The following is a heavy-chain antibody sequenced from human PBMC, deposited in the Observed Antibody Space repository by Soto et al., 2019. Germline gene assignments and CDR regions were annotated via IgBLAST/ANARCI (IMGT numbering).Heavy chain of an antibody. J-gene: IGHJ4*02. CDR1: GDSLTNYY. CDR2: IYYGGTS. Sequence: QVQLHQSGPGLVKPSESLSLTCSVSGDSLTNYYWTWIRQCPGKGLEWSGYIYYGGTSNYNSSLKVRVTVSVDMSTNQFALTLNSVTAANTAVYYCAMYYGHGQDYWGQGTLVTVSS. V-gene: IGHV4-59*01. CDR3: AMYYGHGQDY. D-gene: IGHD3-10*01.